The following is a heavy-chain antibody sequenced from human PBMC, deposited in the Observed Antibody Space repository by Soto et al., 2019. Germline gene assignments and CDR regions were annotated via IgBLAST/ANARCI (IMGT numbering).Heavy chain of an antibody. CDR3: ARRRGRGDFDY. CDR2: IYYSGST. CDR1: GGSISSYY. Sequence: QVQLQESGPGLVKPSETLSLTCTVSGGSISSYYWSWIRQPPGKGLEWIGYIYYSGSTNYNPSLKSRVTISVDTSKNQFSLKLSSVTAADTAVYYCARRRGRGDFDYWGQGTLVTVSS. J-gene: IGHJ4*02. D-gene: IGHD3-10*01. V-gene: IGHV4-59*08.